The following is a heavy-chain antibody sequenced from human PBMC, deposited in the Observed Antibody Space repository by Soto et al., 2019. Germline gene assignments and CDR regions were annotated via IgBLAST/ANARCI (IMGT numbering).Heavy chain of an antibody. CDR3: ARYSGNYQDAFDI. CDR2: INGGSGKT. D-gene: IGHD1-26*01. J-gene: IGHJ3*02. Sequence: QVQLVQSGAEVKKPGASVKVSCRASGFTFTLYSMNWVRQAPGQRLEWMGWINGGSGKTKYSQKFQGRVTIARDTSASTAYMEVSSLRSEDTAVYYCARYSGNYQDAFDIWGQGTMVTVSS. V-gene: IGHV1-3*01. CDR1: GFTFTLYS.